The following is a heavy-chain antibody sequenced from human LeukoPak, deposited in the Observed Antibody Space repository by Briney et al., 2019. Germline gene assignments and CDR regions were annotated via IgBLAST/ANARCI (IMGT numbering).Heavy chain of an antibody. V-gene: IGHV3-48*01. D-gene: IGHD3-16*02. J-gene: IGHJ5*02. CDR3: ARDFRNDLFYVWGSYRLGWFDP. CDR1: GFTVSSNY. Sequence: QPGGSLRLSCAASGFTVSSNYMSWVRQAPGRGLEWVSYISSSGSTIYYADSVKGRFTISRDNAKNSLYLQMNSLRAEDTAVYYCARDFRNDLFYVWGSYRLGWFDPWGQGTLVTVSS. CDR2: ISSSGSTI.